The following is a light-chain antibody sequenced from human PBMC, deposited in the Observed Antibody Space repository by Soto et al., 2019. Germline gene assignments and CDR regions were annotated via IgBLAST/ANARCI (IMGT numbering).Light chain of an antibody. CDR1: SSDVGGYNY. Sequence: QSALTQPASVSASPGQSITISCPGTSSDVGGYNYVSWFQQHPGKAPKLMIYEVSNRPSGVSNRFAGSKSDNTASLTISWLQAEYEAEYYCSSYTSTNTPYVFGTGTKLTVL. CDR2: EVS. CDR3: SSYTSTNTPYV. V-gene: IGLV2-14*01. J-gene: IGLJ1*01.